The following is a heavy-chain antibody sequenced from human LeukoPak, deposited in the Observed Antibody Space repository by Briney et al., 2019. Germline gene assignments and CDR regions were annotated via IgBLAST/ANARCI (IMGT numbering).Heavy chain of an antibody. CDR2: ITSKPNSYET. J-gene: IGHJ4*02. V-gene: IGHV3-73*01. CDR3: AGGRGWYSPDY. CDR1: GFTFSGSA. Sequence: PGGSLTLSCAAPGFTFSGSAMHGVRPASGKGLEWVGRITSKPNSYETVYAASMNGRFTISRDESKNTAYMQMNSLKTECTAVYYCAGGRGWYSPDYWGQGTLVTVSS. D-gene: IGHD6-19*01.